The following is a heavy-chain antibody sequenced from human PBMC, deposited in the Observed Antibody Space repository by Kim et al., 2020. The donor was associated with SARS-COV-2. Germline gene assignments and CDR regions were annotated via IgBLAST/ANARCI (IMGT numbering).Heavy chain of an antibody. J-gene: IGHJ3*02. Sequence: NPSLTIRVTISVDTSKNQFSLKLSAVTAADTAVYYCARIVVVAAYDAFDIWGQGTMVTVSS. V-gene: IGHV4-39*07. CDR3: ARIVVVAAYDAFDI. D-gene: IGHD2-15*01.